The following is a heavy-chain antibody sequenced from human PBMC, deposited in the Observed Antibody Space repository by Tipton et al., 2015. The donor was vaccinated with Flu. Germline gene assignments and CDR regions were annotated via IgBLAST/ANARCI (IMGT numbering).Heavy chain of an antibody. Sequence: QVQLVQSGAEVKKPGASVKVSCKASGYTFTDYYIHWVRQAPGQGLEWMGWLNPIRGGANYAQKFQGRVTMTRDTSITTAYMELSRLRSDDTALYYCEWRSSGYSRGQFVDYWGQGTLVTVSS. D-gene: IGHD3-22*01. CDR3: EWRSSGYSRGQFVDY. CDR2: LNPIRGGA. V-gene: IGHV1-2*02. CDR1: GYTFTDYY. J-gene: IGHJ4*02.